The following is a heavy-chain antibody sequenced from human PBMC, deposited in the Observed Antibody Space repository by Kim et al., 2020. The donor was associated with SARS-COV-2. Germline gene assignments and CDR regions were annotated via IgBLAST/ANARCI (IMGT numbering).Heavy chain of an antibody. J-gene: IGHJ2*01. CDR2: IWYDGSNK. V-gene: IGHV3-33*01. Sequence: GGSLRLSCAASGFTFSSYGMHWVRQAPGKGLEWVAVIWYDGSNKYYADSVKGRFTISRDNSKNTLYLQMNSLRAEDTAVYYCARDGGVVPAAWATEDWYFDLWGRGTLVTVSS. CDR3: ARDGGVVPAAWATEDWYFDL. CDR1: GFTFSSYG. D-gene: IGHD2-2*01.